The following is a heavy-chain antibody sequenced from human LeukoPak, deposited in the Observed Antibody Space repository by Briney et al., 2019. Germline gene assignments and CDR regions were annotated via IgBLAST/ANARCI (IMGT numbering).Heavy chain of an antibody. CDR1: GGSFSGYY. CDR3: ARSYDLWSGDSQFDY. Sequence: SETLSLTCAVYGGSFSGYYWSWIRQPPGKGLEWIGYIYYSGSTNYNPSLKSRVTISVDTSKNQFSLKVSSVTAADTAVYYCARSYDLWSGDSQFDYWGLGTLVTVSS. CDR2: IYYSGST. D-gene: IGHD3-3*01. V-gene: IGHV4-59*01. J-gene: IGHJ4*02.